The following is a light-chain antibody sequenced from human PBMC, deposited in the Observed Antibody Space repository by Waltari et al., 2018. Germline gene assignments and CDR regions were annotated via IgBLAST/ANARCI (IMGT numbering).Light chain of an antibody. Sequence: EVLLTHSPATLSWPPGERASLSCRASQSVGSELAWYQQKAGQAPRLLIYDASNRATGISDRFSGSGSVSDFALTISSLGPEDVVVYFCQQRSSWPPITFGQGTRLEIK. V-gene: IGKV3-11*01. CDR3: QQRSSWPPIT. CDR2: DAS. CDR1: QSVGSE. J-gene: IGKJ5*01.